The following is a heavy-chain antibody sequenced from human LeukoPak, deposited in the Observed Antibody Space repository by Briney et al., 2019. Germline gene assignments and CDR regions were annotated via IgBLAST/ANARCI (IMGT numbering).Heavy chain of an antibody. CDR3: VRELAGVGCN. J-gene: IGHJ4*02. D-gene: IGHD2-15*01. V-gene: IGHV3-7*01. CDR2: IKQDGSEK. CDR1: GFTFSSYW. Sequence: GGSLRLSCAASGFTFSSYWMHWVRQVPGKGLEWVANIKQDGSEKYYVDSVKGRFTISRDNTKKSLYLQMNSLRADDTAVYYCVRELAGVGCNWGQGTLVTVSS.